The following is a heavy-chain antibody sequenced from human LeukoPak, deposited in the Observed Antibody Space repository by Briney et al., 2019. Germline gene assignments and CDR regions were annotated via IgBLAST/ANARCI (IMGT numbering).Heavy chain of an antibody. CDR3: AKEDYGDIYWYFDL. V-gene: IGHV3-23*01. D-gene: IGHD4-17*01. CDR1: GFTFSSYA. J-gene: IGHJ2*01. Sequence: QPGGSLRLSCAASGFTFSSYAMSWVRQAPGKGLEWGSAISGSGGSTYYADSVKGRFTISRDNSKNTLYLQMNSLRVQDTAVYYCAKEDYGDIYWYFDLWGRGTLVTVSS. CDR2: ISGSGGST.